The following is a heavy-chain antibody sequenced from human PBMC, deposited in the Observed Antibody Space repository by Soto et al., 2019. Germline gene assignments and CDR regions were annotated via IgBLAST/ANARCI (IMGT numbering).Heavy chain of an antibody. CDR2: IIPMSGAT. CDR3: ARGGPENDY. V-gene: IGHV1-69*12. D-gene: IGHD1-26*01. CDR1: GGTFRSYA. J-gene: IGHJ4*02. Sequence: QVQLVQSGAEVKKPGSSVKVSCKASGGTFRSYALSWVRQAPGQGLEWMGGIIPMSGATNYAQKFQGRVTFTAAESTNTAYLDLTSLRSEDTAVYYCARGGPENDYWGQGTLVTVSS.